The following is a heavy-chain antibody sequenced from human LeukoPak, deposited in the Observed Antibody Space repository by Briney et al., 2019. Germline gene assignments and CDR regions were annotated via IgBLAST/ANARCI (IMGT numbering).Heavy chain of an antibody. CDR3: ARDRPQNYYGSGSYYDY. Sequence: ASVKVSCKVSGYTLTELSMHWVRQAPGKGLEWMGGFDPEDGETIYAQKFQGRVTMTTDTSTSTAYMELRSLRSDDTAVYYCARDRPQNYYGSGSYYDYWGQGTLVTVSS. CDR2: FDPEDGET. CDR1: GYTLTELS. D-gene: IGHD3-10*01. V-gene: IGHV1-24*01. J-gene: IGHJ4*02.